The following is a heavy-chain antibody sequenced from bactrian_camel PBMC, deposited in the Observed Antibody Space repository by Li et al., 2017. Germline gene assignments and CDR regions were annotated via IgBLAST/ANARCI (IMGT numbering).Heavy chain of an antibody. Sequence: HVQLVESGGGSVQAGGSLTLSCAASGVVISRPCMGWFRQAPGKERESIARVDIDDRTTFSESVKGRFTSSKDKARNTLLLQMNSLELGDTAIYYCAADPLVLLDQPICRLDGFSTHTDWGQGTQVTVS. J-gene: IGHJ4*01. CDR1: GVVISRPC. CDR2: VDIDDRT. V-gene: IGHV3S53*01. D-gene: IGHD5*01. CDR3: AADPLVLLDQPICRLDGFSTHTD.